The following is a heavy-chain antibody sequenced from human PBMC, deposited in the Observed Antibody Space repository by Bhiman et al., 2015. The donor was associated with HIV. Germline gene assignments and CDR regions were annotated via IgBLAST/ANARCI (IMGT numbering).Heavy chain of an antibody. CDR1: GFTFVDYA. Sequence: EVQLVESGGGLVKPGGSLRLSCAASGFTFVDYAMSWVRQAPGKGLEWVGFIRSKTYGGTTDYAASVKRRFTISRDDSKSIAYLQMNSLKTEDTAVYYCTRALPLMDYYDSSGYSWDYWGQGTLVTVSS. CDR2: IRSKTYGGTT. V-gene: IGHV3-49*04. D-gene: IGHD3-22*01. J-gene: IGHJ4*02. CDR3: TRALPLMDYYDSSGYSWDY.